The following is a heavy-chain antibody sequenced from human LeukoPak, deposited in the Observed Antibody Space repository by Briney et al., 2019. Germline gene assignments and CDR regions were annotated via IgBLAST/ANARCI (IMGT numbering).Heavy chain of an antibody. CDR1: GGSIGIGGYY. J-gene: IGHJ4*02. V-gene: IGHV4-30-4*08. CDR3: ARDPVGYDSSGYYAFDY. CDR2: IYYSGDT. Sequence: SETLSLTCTVSGGSIGIGGYYWNWIRQHPGKGLEWIGYIYYSGDTNYNPSLKSRVTISVDTSKNQFSLKLSSVTAADTAVYYCARDPVGYDSSGYYAFDYWGQGTLVTVSS. D-gene: IGHD3-22*01.